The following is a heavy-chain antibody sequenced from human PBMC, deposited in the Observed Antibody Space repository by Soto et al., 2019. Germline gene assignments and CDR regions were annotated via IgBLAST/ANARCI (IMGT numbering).Heavy chain of an antibody. J-gene: IGHJ5*02. Sequence: SETLSLTCSVSGRSINNNYYYWGGVRQPPGKGLERIGSVSFTVTTYYSPSLKGRVTISVDTFKHQFSLKGNSAPAADTAIYFCARGQWELRFDPWGPGTLVTVSS. CDR2: VSFTVTT. D-gene: IGHD1-26*01. CDR3: ARGQWELRFDP. V-gene: IGHV4-39*01. CDR1: GRSINNNYYY.